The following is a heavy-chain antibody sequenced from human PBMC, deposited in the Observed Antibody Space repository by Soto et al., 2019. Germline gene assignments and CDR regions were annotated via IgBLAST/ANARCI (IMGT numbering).Heavy chain of an antibody. D-gene: IGHD6-19*01. J-gene: IGHJ4*02. CDR2: IKQDGSEK. CDR3: ARVVGSSGLVPDY. V-gene: IGHV3-7*01. CDR1: GFTFSSYW. Sequence: GGSLRLSCAASGFTFSSYWMSWVRQAPGKGLEWVANIKQDGSEKYYVDSVKGRFTISRDNAKNSLYLQMNSLRAEDTAVYYCARVVGSSGLVPDYWGQGTLVTVSS.